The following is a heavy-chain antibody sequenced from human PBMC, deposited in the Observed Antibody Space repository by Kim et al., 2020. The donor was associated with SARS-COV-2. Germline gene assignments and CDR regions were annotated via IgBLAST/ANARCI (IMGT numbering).Heavy chain of an antibody. Sequence: SVKVSCKASGGTFSSYAISWVRQAPGQGLEWMGRIIPILGIANYAQKFQGRVTITADKSTSTAYMELSSLRSEDTAVYYCFLTMVRGTRYFDYWGQGTLVTVSS. CDR3: FLTMVRGTRYFDY. V-gene: IGHV1-69*04. J-gene: IGHJ4*02. CDR2: IIPILGIA. D-gene: IGHD3-10*01. CDR1: GGTFSSYA.